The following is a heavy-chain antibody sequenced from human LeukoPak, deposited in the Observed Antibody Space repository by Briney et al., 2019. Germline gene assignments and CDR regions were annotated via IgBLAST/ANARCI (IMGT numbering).Heavy chain of an antibody. D-gene: IGHD4-11*01. J-gene: IGHJ4*02. V-gene: IGHV3-21*01. CDR3: ARAHPGDYSDFQFDY. CDR1: GFTFSSYS. CDR2: ISSSSSYI. Sequence: PGGSLILSCAASGFTFSSYSMNWCRQAPGEGVQGFSAISSSSSYIYYADSVKGRFTISRDNAKNSLYLQMNSLRAEDTAVYYCARAHPGDYSDFQFDYWGQGTLVTVSS.